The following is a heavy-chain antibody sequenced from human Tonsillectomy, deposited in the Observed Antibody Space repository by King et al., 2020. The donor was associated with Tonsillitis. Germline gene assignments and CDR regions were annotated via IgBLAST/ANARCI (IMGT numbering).Heavy chain of an antibody. CDR2: IWADGNTK. D-gene: IGHD2-15*01. CDR1: GFTFSNYG. J-gene: IGHJ4*02. V-gene: IGHV3-33*08. Sequence: VQLVESGGGVVQPGRSLTLSCAASGFTFSNYGMHWVRQAPGKGLEGVAVIWADGNTKKYADSVKGRFAISKDNSENTLYLQMNSLRAEDTAVYYCASDRGGSPFDYWCQGTLVTVSS. CDR3: ASDRGGSPFDY.